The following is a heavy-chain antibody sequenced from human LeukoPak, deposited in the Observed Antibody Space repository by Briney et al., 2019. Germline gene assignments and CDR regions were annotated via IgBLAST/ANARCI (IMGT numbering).Heavy chain of an antibody. CDR3: ARHLAAHNWFDP. V-gene: IGHV4-39*01. Sequence: PSETLSLTCIVSGGSISSGDYYWDWIRQPPGWGLEWIANVHHTGKVDYNPSLRSRVSMYVDRSKNQFSLKLTSVTAADTAIYYCARHLAAHNWFDPWGQGALVTISS. D-gene: IGHD6-25*01. CDR1: GGSISSGDYY. CDR2: VHHTGKV. J-gene: IGHJ5*02.